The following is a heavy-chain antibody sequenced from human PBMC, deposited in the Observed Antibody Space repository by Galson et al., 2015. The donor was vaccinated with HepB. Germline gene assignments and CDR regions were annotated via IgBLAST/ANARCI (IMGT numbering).Heavy chain of an antibody. V-gene: IGHV2-5*01. CDR3: AHRHYYNSSNYAFDF. CDR2: IYWNDDK. D-gene: IGHD3-22*01. CDR1: GFSLSTTGVG. J-gene: IGHJ4*02. Sequence: PALVKPTQTLSLTCTFSGFSLSTTGVGVAWIRQPPGKALEWLALIYWNDDKRYRSSLKSRLTITKDTSKNQGVLTMTNMDPVDTATYYCAHRHYYNSSNYAFDFWGQGTLVTVSS.